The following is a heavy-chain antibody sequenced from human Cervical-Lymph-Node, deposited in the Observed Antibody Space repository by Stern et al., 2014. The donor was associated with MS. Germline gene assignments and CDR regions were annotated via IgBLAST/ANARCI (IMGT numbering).Heavy chain of an antibody. CDR1: GFTFNKSA. V-gene: IGHV3-23*04. J-gene: IGHJ6*02. D-gene: IGHD3-22*01. CDR3: AKQYFDSSGYSYYYGMDA. Sequence: EVQLVESGGDLVQPGGTLRLSCAASGFTFNKSAMNWVRPAPGKGLEWVSTLSGSAGSIYYADSVKGRFTISRDNSETTLYRQMHSLRAEDTAIYYCAKQYFDSSGYSYYYGMDAGGQGTTVTVSS. CDR2: LSGSAGSI.